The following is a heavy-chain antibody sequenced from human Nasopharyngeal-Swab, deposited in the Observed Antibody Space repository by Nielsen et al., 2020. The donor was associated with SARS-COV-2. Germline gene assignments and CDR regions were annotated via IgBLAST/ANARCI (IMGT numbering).Heavy chain of an antibody. D-gene: IGHD6-25*01. Sequence: SQALSLTCVISGDSVSNNGATWNWIRQSPSRGLEWLGRTYYRSKWKSDYAVSVTSHLTINPDTSKNQFSLQLSSVTPEDTAIYYCARGGVYYYGMDVWGQGTTVTVSS. CDR1: GDSVSNNGAT. CDR3: ARGGVYYYGMDV. V-gene: IGHV6-1*01. CDR2: TYYRSKWKS. J-gene: IGHJ6*02.